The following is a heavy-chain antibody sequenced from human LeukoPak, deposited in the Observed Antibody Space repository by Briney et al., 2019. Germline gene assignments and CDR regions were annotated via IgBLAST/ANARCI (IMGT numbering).Heavy chain of an antibody. CDR3: AKDEYQLPEGAFDI. V-gene: IGHV3-9*01. CDR1: GFTFDDYA. J-gene: IGHJ3*02. D-gene: IGHD2-2*01. Sequence: GGSLRLSCAASGFTFDDYAMHWVRQAPGKGLEWVSGISWNSGSIGYADSVKGRFTISRDNAKNSLYLQMNSLRAEDTALYYCAKDEYQLPEGAFDIWGQGTMVTVPS. CDR2: ISWNSGSI.